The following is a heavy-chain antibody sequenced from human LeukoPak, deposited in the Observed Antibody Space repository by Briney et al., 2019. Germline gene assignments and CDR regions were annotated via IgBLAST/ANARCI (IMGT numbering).Heavy chain of an antibody. CDR3: ARGSSGSYRFFDY. D-gene: IGHD1-26*01. CDR1: SGSISSYY. Sequence: DPSETLSLTCTVSSGSISSYYWSWIRRPAGKGLEWIGRIYSSGSTNYNPSLKSRVTMSADTSKKQFSLKLSSVAAADTAVYYCARGSSGSYRFFDYWGQGALVTVSS. V-gene: IGHV4-4*07. CDR2: IYSSGST. J-gene: IGHJ4*02.